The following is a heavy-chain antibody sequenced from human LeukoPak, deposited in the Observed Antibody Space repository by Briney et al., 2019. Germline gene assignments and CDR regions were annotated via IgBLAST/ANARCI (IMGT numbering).Heavy chain of an antibody. V-gene: IGHV1-3*01. CDR2: INADNGNT. Sequence: ASVKVSCKASGYTFTSYAMHWVRQAPGQRLEWMGWINADNGNTKYSQKFQGRVTITRDTSASTAYMELSSLRSEDTAVYYCAAGDFWSGYGRDYWGQGTLVTVSS. D-gene: IGHD3-3*01. J-gene: IGHJ4*02. CDR1: GYTFTSYA. CDR3: AAGDFWSGYGRDY.